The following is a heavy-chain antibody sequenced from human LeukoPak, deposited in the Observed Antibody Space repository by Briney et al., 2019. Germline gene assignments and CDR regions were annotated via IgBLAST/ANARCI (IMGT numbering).Heavy chain of an antibody. CDR1: GFTVSSNY. V-gene: IGHV3-23*01. CDR3: AKDKYSPNINNWFDP. CDR2: VSGSGGST. Sequence: GGSLRLSCAASGFTVSSNYMSWVRQAPGKGLEWVSVVSGSGGSTYYADSVKGRFTISRDNSKNSLYLQMNSLRAEDTAVYYCAKDKYSPNINNWFDPWGQGTLVTVSS. D-gene: IGHD5-18*01. J-gene: IGHJ5*02.